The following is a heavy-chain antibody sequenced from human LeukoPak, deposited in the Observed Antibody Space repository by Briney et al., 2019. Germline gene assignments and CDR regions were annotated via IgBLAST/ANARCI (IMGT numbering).Heavy chain of an antibody. V-gene: IGHV1-18*01. J-gene: IGHJ4*02. CDR2: VSTYNGDT. CDR1: GYTFTKNA. D-gene: IGHD4-23*01. Sequence: ASVKVSCKASGYTFTKNAMNWVRQAPGQGLEWMGWVSTYNGDTKYAQKFQDRVIMTRDTSTTTAYMELRGLRSDDTAIYYCARDGGAPGPIYGDYWGQGTPVTVSS. CDR3: ARDGGAPGPIYGDY.